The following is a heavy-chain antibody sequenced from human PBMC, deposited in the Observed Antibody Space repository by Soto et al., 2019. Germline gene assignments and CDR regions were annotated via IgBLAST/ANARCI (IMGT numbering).Heavy chain of an antibody. Sequence: SVKVSCKASGGTFSSYAISWVRQAPGQGLEWMGGIIPIFGTANYAQKFQGRVTITADKSTSTAYMELSSLRSEDTAVYYCATGGKGINNWLDPWGQGTLVTVYS. J-gene: IGHJ5*02. CDR3: ATGGKGINNWLDP. V-gene: IGHV1-69*06. CDR2: IIPIFGTA. CDR1: GGTFSSYA. D-gene: IGHD2-15*01.